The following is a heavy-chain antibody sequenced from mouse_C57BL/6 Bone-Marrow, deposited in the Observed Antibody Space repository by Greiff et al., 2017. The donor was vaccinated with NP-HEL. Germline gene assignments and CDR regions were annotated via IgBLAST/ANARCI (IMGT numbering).Heavy chain of an antibody. J-gene: IGHJ2*01. CDR3: AREGSGNYFDY. V-gene: IGHV1-81*01. D-gene: IGHD3-3*01. Sequence: VKLQESGAELARPGASVKLSCKASGYTFTSYGISWVKQRTGQGLEWIGEIYPRSGNTYYNEKFKGKATLTADKSSSTAYMELRSLTSEDSAVYFCAREGSGNYFDYWGQGTTLTVSS. CDR1: GYTFTSYG. CDR2: IYPRSGNT.